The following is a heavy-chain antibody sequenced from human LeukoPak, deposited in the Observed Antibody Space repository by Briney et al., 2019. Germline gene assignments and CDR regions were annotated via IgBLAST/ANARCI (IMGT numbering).Heavy chain of an antibody. Sequence: PGGSLRLSCAACGFTFSSYAMSWVRQAPGKGLEWVSAISGSGGSTYYADSVKGRFTISRDNSKNTLYLQMNSLRAEDTAVYYCANKKGRIAVAGFPFDYWGQGTLVTVSS. CDR1: GFTFSSYA. J-gene: IGHJ4*02. V-gene: IGHV3-23*01. CDR2: ISGSGGST. CDR3: ANKKGRIAVAGFPFDY. D-gene: IGHD6-19*01.